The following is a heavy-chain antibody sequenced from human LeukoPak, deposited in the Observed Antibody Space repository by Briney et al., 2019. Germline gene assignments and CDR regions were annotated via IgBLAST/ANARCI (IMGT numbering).Heavy chain of an antibody. CDR3: ARSPGGGYKNYFDY. CDR1: GGSISSYY. V-gene: IGHV4-59*01. CDR2: IYYSGST. D-gene: IGHD5-24*01. Sequence: NPSETLSLTCTVSGGSISSYYWSWIRQPPGKGLEWIGCIYYSGSTNYNPSVKSRVTISVDTSKNQFSLKLTSVTAADTAVYYCARSPGGGYKNYFDYWGQRTLVTVSS. J-gene: IGHJ4*02.